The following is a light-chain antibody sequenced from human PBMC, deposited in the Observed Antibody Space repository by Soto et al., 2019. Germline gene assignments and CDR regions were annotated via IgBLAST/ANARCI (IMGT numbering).Light chain of an antibody. J-gene: IGKJ2*01. Sequence: DIQVTQSPSSLSASIGDRVTISCRSSQPIGDSLHWYQQRSGSPPKLLIYTASTLHTGVPFRFAGSGSGSDFTLTITDLPPEDSATYYCQQGYDSPRTFGQGTKLEI. CDR1: QPIGDS. CDR2: TAS. V-gene: IGKV1-39*01. CDR3: QQGYDSPRT.